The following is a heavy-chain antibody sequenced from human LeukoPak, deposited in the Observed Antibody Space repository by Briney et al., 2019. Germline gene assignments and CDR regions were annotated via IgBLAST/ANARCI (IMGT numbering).Heavy chain of an antibody. V-gene: IGHV3-74*01. CDR1: GFTFSSYW. J-gene: IGHJ3*02. CDR3: ARDGSIIAFDM. CDR2: INSDGSST. D-gene: IGHD1-26*01. Sequence: GESLRLSCAASGFTFSSYWMHWVRHVPGKGLVWVSRINSDGSSTSYADSVKGRFTISRDNAKNTLYLQMNSLRAEDTAVYYCARDGSIIAFDMWGQGTMVTVSS.